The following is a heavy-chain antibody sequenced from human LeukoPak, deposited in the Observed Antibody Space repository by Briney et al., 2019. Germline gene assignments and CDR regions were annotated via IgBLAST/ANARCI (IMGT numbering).Heavy chain of an antibody. CDR2: ISGDGGST. Sequence: PGGSLRLSCAASGFTFSSYAMSWVRQAPGKGLEWVSAISGDGGSTYSADSVKGRFTISRDNSKNTLSLQMNSLRAEDTAVYHCAKVGRPILSNYFHYWGQGTLVTVSS. J-gene: IGHJ4*02. CDR1: GFTFSSYA. V-gene: IGHV3-23*01. CDR3: AKVGRPILSNYFHY. D-gene: IGHD2-15*01.